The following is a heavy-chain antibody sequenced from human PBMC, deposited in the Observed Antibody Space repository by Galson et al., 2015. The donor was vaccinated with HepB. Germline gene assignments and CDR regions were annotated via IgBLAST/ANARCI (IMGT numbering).Heavy chain of an antibody. D-gene: IGHD1-26*01. Sequence: SLRLSCAASGFTFSSYTMNWVRQAPGKGLEWVSSISGSYSIYYADSVKGRFTISRDNAKNSLYLQMNSLRDEDTAVYYCARRSRGNSFDYWGRGTLVTVSS. CDR3: ARRSRGNSFDY. V-gene: IGHV3-48*02. CDR2: ISGSYSI. J-gene: IGHJ4*02. CDR1: GFTFSSYT.